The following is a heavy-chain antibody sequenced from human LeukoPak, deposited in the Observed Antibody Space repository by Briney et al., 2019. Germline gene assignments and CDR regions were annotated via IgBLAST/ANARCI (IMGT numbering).Heavy chain of an antibody. D-gene: IGHD6-19*01. CDR1: GGTFSSYA. J-gene: IGHJ4*02. CDR3: ARDEEEQWLVDY. Sequence: SVKVSCKSSGGTFSSYAISWVRQAPGQGLAWMGRIIPIFGIANYAQKFQGRVTITADKSTSTAYMELSSLRSEDTAVYYCARDEEEQWLVDYWGQGTLVTVSS. CDR2: IIPIFGIA. V-gene: IGHV1-69*04.